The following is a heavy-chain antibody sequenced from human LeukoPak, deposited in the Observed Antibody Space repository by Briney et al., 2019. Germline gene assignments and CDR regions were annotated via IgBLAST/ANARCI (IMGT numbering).Heavy chain of an antibody. CDR1: GGTFSSYA. D-gene: IGHD6-13*01. Sequence: ASVKVSCKASGGTFSSYAISWVRQAPGQGLEWMGGIIPIFGTANYAQKFQGRVTITADKSTSTAYMELSSLRSEDTAVYYCARVPSLAAAGTYYYYYYMDVWGKGTTVTVSS. CDR2: IIPIFGTA. V-gene: IGHV1-69*06. J-gene: IGHJ6*03. CDR3: ARVPSLAAAGTYYYYYYMDV.